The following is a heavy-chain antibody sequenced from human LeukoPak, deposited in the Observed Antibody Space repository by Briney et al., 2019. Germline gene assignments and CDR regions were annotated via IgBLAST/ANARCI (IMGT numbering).Heavy chain of an antibody. CDR1: GYTFTGYY. Sequence: VASVTVSCTASGYTFTGYYMHWVRQAPGQGLEWMGWINPNSGGTNYAQKFQGRVTMTRDTSISTAYMELSRLRSDDTAVYYCARDRGAGYSDYWGQGTLVTVSS. CDR3: ARDRGAGYSDY. CDR2: INPNSGGT. D-gene: IGHD6-13*01. J-gene: IGHJ4*02. V-gene: IGHV1-2*02.